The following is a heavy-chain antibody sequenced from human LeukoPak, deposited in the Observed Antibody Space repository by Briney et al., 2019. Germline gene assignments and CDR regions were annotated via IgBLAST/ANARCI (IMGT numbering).Heavy chain of an antibody. CDR3: AKGGLVHRFDP. V-gene: IGHV3-23*01. J-gene: IGHJ5*02. CDR1: GFHFSSYA. Sequence: GGSLRLSCAASGFHFSSYAMIWVRQAPGKGREWVSGISGIGDNTYYADSVRGRFTISRDNSKNTLYLQMNSLRADDTAVYYCAKGGLVHRFDPWGQGTLVTVSS. CDR2: ISGIGDNT.